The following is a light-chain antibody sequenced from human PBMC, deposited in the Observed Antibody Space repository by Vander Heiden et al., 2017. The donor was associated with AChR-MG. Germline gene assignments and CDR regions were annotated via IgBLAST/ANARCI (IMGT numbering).Light chain of an antibody. Sequence: IHLTQSPSSLSASVGDRVTITCRASQDSSKCLAWYQQKPGKAPKLLIYAASTLQSGVPSRFSGSGSETDFTLTISSLQPEDFATYYCQQLNSFPRTFGGGTKVEIK. J-gene: IGKJ4*01. CDR1: QDSSKC. CDR3: QQLNSFPRT. CDR2: AAS. V-gene: IGKV1-9*01.